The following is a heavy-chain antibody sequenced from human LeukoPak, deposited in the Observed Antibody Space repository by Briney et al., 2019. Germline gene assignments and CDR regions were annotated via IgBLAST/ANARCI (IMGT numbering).Heavy chain of an antibody. Sequence: SETLSLTCTVSGGSISSSSYYWGWIRQPPGKGLEWIGSIYYSGCTYYNPSLKSRVTISVDTSKNQFSLKLSSVTAADTAVYYCARDEYSYGYTGDAFDIWGQGTMVTVSS. J-gene: IGHJ3*02. D-gene: IGHD5-18*01. CDR1: GGSISSSSYY. CDR2: IYYSGCT. CDR3: ARDEYSYGYTGDAFDI. V-gene: IGHV4-39*07.